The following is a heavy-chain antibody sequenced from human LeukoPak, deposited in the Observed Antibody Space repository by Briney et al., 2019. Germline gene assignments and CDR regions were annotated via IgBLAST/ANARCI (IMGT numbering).Heavy chain of an antibody. J-gene: IGHJ1*01. D-gene: IGHD3-22*01. CDR2: IIPIFGTA. V-gene: IGHV1-69*13. Sequence: ASVKVSCKASGGTFSSYAISWVRQAPGQGLEWMGGIIPIFGTANYAQKFQGRVTITADESTSTAYMELSSLRSEDTAVYYCAGEAKYYYDSSGYFEYFQHWGQGTLVTVSS. CDR1: GGTFSSYA. CDR3: AGEAKYYYDSSGYFEYFQH.